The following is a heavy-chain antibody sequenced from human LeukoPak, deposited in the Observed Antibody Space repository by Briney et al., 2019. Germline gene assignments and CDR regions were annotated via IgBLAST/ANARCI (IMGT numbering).Heavy chain of an antibody. D-gene: IGHD3-3*01. CDR1: GGTFSGYY. Sequence: SETLSLTCAVDGGTFSGYYWSWIRQPPGKGLEWIGEINHRGSTNYNPSLKSRVTISVDTSKNQFSLKLSSVTAADTAVYYCARSPYYDFWSGYYTGYYYGMDVWGQGTTVTVSS. CDR2: INHRGST. CDR3: ARSPYYDFWSGYYTGYYYGMDV. J-gene: IGHJ6*02. V-gene: IGHV4-34*01.